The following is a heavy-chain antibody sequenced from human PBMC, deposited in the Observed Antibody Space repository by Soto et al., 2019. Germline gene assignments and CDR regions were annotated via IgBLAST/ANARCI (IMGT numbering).Heavy chain of an antibody. D-gene: IGHD1-1*01. CDR1: GFTFSSYA. V-gene: IGHV3-30-3*01. CDR2: ISYDGSNK. CDR3: ARDHGIASNSRFDP. Sequence: QVQLVESGGGVVQPGRSLRLSCAASGFTFSSYAMHWVRQAPGKGLEWVAVISYDGSNKYYADSVKGRFTISRDNSKNTLYLQMNSLRAEDTAVYYCARDHGIASNSRFDPWGQGTLVTVSS. J-gene: IGHJ5*02.